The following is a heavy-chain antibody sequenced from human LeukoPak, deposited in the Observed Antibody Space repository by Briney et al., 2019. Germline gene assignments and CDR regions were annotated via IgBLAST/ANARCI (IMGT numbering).Heavy chain of an antibody. V-gene: IGHV4-39*01. CDR1: GVSISSSSYN. CDR2: IYYSGST. Sequence: PSETLSLTCTVSGVSISSSSYNWGLIRQPPGKGLDWIGSIYYSGSTYYNPSLKSRVTISVDTSKNQFSVKLSSVTAADTAAYYGARRTEYDFWSGTNAFDIWGQGTMVTVSS. D-gene: IGHD3-3*01. J-gene: IGHJ3*02. CDR3: ARRTEYDFWSGTNAFDI.